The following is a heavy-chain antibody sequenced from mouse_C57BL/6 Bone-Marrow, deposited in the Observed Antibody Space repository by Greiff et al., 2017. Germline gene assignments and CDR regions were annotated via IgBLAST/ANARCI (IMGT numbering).Heavy chain of an antibody. CDR1: GVDFSRYW. Sequence: CAASGVDFSRYWMSWVRRAPGKGLEWIGEINPDSSTINYAPSLKDKFIISRDNAKNTLYLQMSKVRSEDTALYYCARSYYYGSPYFDYWGQGTTLTVSS. J-gene: IGHJ2*01. V-gene: IGHV4-1*01. CDR2: INPDSSTI. D-gene: IGHD1-1*01. CDR3: ARSYYYGSPYFDY.